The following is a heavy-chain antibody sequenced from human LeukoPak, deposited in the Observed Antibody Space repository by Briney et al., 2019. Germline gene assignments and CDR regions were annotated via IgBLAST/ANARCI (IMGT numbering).Heavy chain of an antibody. D-gene: IGHD3-22*01. V-gene: IGHV3-48*03. Sequence: GGSLRLSCAASGFTFSSYEMNWVRQAPGKGLEWVSYISSSGSTIYYADSVKGRFTISRDNAKNSLYLQMNSLRAEDTAVYYCARDPAPYYYDSSGYWGQGTLVTVSS. CDR1: GFTFSSYE. CDR3: ARDPAPYYYDSSGY. CDR2: ISSSGSTI. J-gene: IGHJ4*02.